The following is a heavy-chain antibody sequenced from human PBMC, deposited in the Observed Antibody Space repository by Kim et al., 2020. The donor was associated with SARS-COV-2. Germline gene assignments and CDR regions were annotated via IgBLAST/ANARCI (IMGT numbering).Heavy chain of an antibody. V-gene: IGHV4-34*01. CDR1: GGSFSGYY. CDR2: INHSGST. Sequence: SETLSLTCAVYGGSFSGYYWSWIRQPPGKGPEWIGEINHSGSTNYNPSLKSRVTISVDTSKNQFSLKLSSVTAADTAVYYCARGRNRRTRPYWYFDLWGRGTLVTVSS. CDR3: ARGRNRRTRPYWYFDL. J-gene: IGHJ2*01.